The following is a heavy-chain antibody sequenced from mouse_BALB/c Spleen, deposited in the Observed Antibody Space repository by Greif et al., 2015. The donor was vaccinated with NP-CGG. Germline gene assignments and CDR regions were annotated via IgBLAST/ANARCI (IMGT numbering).Heavy chain of an antibody. D-gene: IGHD2-3*01. CDR3: ARQIYDGYSAWFAY. V-gene: IGHV5-12*02. CDR1: GFTFSDYY. CDR2: ISNGGGST. Sequence: EVQLVESGGGLVQPGGSLKLSCATSGFTFSDYYMYWVRQTPEKRLEWVAYISNGGGSTYYPDTVKGRFTISRDNAKNTLYLQMSRLKSGDTAMYYCARQIYDGYSAWFAYWGQGTLVTVSA. J-gene: IGHJ3*01.